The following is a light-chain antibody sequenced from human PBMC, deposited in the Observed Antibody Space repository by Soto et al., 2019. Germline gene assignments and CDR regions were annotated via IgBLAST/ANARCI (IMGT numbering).Light chain of an antibody. Sequence: QSALTQPASVSGSPGQSITISCTGTSSDVGGYNYVSWYQQHPGKAPKLMIYDVSNRPSGDSDRFSGSKSGNTASLTISGLQAEDEADYYCSSYTSSTLYVFGSGTKLTVL. J-gene: IGLJ1*01. CDR2: DVS. V-gene: IGLV2-14*01. CDR1: SSDVGGYNY. CDR3: SSYTSSTLYV.